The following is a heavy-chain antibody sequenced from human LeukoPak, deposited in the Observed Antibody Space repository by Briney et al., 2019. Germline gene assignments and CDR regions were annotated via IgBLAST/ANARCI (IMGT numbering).Heavy chain of an antibody. CDR2: VRNKARSYST. CDR3: ARSPQGIATMDV. D-gene: IGHD6-13*01. J-gene: IGHJ6*02. V-gene: IGHV3-72*01. CDR1: GFTFSDHS. Sequence: PGGSLRLSCAASGFTFSDHSMAWVRQAPGKGLEWVGRVRNKARSYSTEDAASVKGRFIILRDDSKHSLYLEMKSLTTEDTAVYYCARSPQGIATMDVWGQGTTVTVSS.